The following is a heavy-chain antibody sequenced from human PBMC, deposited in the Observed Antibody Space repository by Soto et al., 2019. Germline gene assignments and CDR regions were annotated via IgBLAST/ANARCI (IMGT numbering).Heavy chain of an antibody. CDR1: GFTFSTYY. D-gene: IGHD3-10*01. J-gene: IGHJ4*02. CDR3: SRENWFQDY. Sequence: GGSMRLSCAASGFTFSTYYMTWVRQAPGKGLEWVASIKNDGSEQYYVDSVKGRFTISRDNAKNSLYLQMNSLRAGDTALYYCSRENWFQDYWGQGTRVTVSS. V-gene: IGHV3-7*03. CDR2: IKNDGSEQ.